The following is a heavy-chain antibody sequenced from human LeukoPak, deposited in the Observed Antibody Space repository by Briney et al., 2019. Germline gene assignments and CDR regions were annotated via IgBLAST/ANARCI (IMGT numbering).Heavy chain of an antibody. D-gene: IGHD3-10*01. J-gene: IGHJ2*01. Sequence: GGSLRLSCAASGFTFSNYAMSWVRQAPGKGLEWVSAITVSGGSIYYADSVKGRFTFSRDNSKNTLYLQMNSLRAEDTAVYYCARDRGMWYFDLWGRGTLVTVSS. V-gene: IGHV3-23*01. CDR1: GFTFSNYA. CDR3: ARDRGMWYFDL. CDR2: ITVSGGSI.